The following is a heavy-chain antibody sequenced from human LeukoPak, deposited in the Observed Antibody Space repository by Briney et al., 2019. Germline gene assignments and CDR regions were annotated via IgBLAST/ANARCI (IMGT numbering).Heavy chain of an antibody. V-gene: IGHV3-53*04. J-gene: IGHJ4*02. CDR1: GVTVSSDY. D-gene: IGHD2/OR15-2a*01. CDR2: IYSGGDT. Sequence: GGSLRLSCAVSGVTVSSDYMSWVRQAPGKGLEWVSLIYSGGDTYYADSVKGRFTISRLISQNTLYLQMNSLRPEDTAIYYCASRMTFGGPGTLVTVSS. CDR3: ASRMTF.